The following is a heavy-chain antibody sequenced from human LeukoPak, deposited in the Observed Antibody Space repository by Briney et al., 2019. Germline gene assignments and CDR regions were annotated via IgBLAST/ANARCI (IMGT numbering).Heavy chain of an antibody. Sequence: GGSLRLSCAASGFTFSDYYMSWIRQAPGKGLEWISYISGSSSYRNHADSVKGRFTISRDSSKNTLSLQMSSLRAEDTAVYYCARDVRAGPRHNGNFDYWGQGTLVTVSS. D-gene: IGHD3-10*02. CDR1: GFTFSDYY. J-gene: IGHJ4*02. CDR3: ARDVRAGPRHNGNFDY. CDR2: ISGSSSYR. V-gene: IGHV3-11*06.